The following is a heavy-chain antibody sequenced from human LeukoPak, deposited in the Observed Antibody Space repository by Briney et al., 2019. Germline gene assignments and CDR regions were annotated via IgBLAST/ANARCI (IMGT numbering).Heavy chain of an antibody. CDR2: INHSGST. CDR3: ARGLYYYDSSGYYPLFDY. J-gene: IGHJ4*02. Sequence: PSETLSLTCAVYGGSFSGYYWSWIRQPPGKGLEWIGEINHSGSTNYNPSLKSRVTLSVDTSKNQFSLKLSSVTAADTAVYYCARGLYYYDSSGYYPLFDYWGQGTLVTVSS. D-gene: IGHD3-22*01. CDR1: GGSFSGYY. V-gene: IGHV4-34*01.